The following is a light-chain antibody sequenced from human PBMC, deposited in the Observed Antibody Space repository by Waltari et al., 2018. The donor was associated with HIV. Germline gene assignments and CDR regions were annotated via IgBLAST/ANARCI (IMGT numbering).Light chain of an antibody. Sequence: DIQMTQSPSSLSASVGDRVTITCRASQSISSDLNWYQQKPGKAPKLLIYAASSLQSGVPSSFSGSGSGTDFTLTISSLQPEDFATYYCQQSYSTLWPFGQGTKVEIK. CDR2: AAS. J-gene: IGKJ1*01. CDR3: QQSYSTLWP. CDR1: QSISSD. V-gene: IGKV1-39*01.